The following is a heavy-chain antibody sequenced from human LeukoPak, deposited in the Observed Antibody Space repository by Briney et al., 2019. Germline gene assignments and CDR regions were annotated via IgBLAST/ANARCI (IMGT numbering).Heavy chain of an antibody. D-gene: IGHD6-19*01. CDR2: ISYDGSNK. V-gene: IGHV3-30*18. Sequence: GGSLRLSCAASGFTFSSYAMNWVRQAPGKGLEWVAVISYDGSNKYYADSVKGRFTISRDNSKNTLYLQMNSLRAEDTAVYYCAKAGLVLGRCAFDIWGQGTMVTVSS. CDR1: GFTFSSYA. J-gene: IGHJ3*02. CDR3: AKAGLVLGRCAFDI.